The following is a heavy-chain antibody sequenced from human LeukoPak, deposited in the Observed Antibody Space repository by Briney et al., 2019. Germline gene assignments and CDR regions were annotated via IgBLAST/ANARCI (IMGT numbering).Heavy chain of an antibody. J-gene: IGHJ3*02. CDR3: ARGGDSGSYRVASDAFDI. V-gene: IGHV3-30*04. D-gene: IGHD1-26*01. Sequence: GGSLRLSCAASGFTFSSYAMHWVRQAPGKGLEWVAVISYDGSNKYYADSVKGRFTISRDNSKNTLYLQMNSLRAEDTAVYYCARGGDSGSYRVASDAFDIWGQGTMVTVSS. CDR1: GFTFSSYA. CDR2: ISYDGSNK.